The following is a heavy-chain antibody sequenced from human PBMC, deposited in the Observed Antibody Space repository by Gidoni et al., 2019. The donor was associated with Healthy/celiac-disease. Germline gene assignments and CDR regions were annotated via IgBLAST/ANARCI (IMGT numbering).Heavy chain of an antibody. CDR2: IYYSGST. CDR1: GGAISSRSYY. D-gene: IGHD3-10*01. V-gene: IGHV4-39*02. J-gene: IGHJ4*02. CDR3: AREPGGSGSQYYFDY. Sequence: QLQLQESGPGMVKPSETLSLTCTVSGGAISSRSYYWGWIRQPPGKGLEWIGSIYYSGSTYYNPSLKSRVTISVDTSKNQFSLKLSSVTAADTAVYYCAREPGGSGSQYYFDYWGQETLVTVSS.